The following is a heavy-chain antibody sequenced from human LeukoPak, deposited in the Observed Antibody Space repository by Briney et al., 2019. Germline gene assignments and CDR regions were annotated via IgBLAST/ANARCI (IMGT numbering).Heavy chain of an antibody. Sequence: GGSLRLCCAASGFTFSSYIMNWVCQAPGKGLEWVSSITSGSGYIYYADSMKGRFTISRDNAKNSLYLHMNSLRPEDTAVYYCASSITAAGTYWGRRARVTVSS. J-gene: IGHJ4*02. D-gene: IGHD6-13*01. CDR2: ITSGSGYI. CDR3: ASSITAAGTY. V-gene: IGHV3-21*01. CDR1: GFTFSSYI.